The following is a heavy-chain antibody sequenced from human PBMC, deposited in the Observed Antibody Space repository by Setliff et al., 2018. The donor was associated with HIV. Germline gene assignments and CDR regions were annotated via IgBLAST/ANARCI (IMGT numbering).Heavy chain of an antibody. Sequence: LSLTCTVSGGSMSTYYWSWIRQPPGKGLEYIGNIYYTGSTHHNPSLESRVTISLDTSKNQCSLKLTSVTAAYTAVYYCARDTSGGYWGQGTLVTVSS. CDR2: IYYTGST. CDR3: ARDTSGGY. CDR1: GGSMSTYY. V-gene: IGHV4-59*01. D-gene: IGHD3-10*01. J-gene: IGHJ4*02.